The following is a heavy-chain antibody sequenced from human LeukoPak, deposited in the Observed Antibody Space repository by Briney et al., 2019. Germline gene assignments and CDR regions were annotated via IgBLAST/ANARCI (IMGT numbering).Heavy chain of an antibody. J-gene: IGHJ6*02. D-gene: IGHD3-9*01. CDR3: AKEYDILTGYGPYYSMDV. Sequence: QPGGSLRLSCAASGFNFDDYAMHWVRQAPGKGLEWVSLISGDGTITYYADSVKGRFTISRDNNKSSLFLQMKSLRTEDTALYYCAKEYDILTGYGPYYSMDVWGQGTTVTVSS. CDR2: ISGDGTIT. V-gene: IGHV3-43*02. CDR1: GFNFDDYA.